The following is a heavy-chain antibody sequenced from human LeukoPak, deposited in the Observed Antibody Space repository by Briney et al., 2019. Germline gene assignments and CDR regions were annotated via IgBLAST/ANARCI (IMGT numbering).Heavy chain of an antibody. CDR1: GGSITNSY. V-gene: IGHV4-4*07. Sequence: PSETLSLTCTVSGGSITNSYWSWIRQPAGKGLEWIGRVHSSRGSNYNPSLKSRVTMSVDTSKNQVSLKLISVTAADTAVYYCARENWNYGEDFWGQGTLVTVS. CDR3: ARENWNYGEDF. CDR2: VHSSRGS. J-gene: IGHJ4*02. D-gene: IGHD1-7*01.